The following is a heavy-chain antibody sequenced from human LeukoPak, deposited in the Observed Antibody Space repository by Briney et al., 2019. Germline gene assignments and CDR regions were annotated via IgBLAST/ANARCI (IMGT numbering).Heavy chain of an antibody. CDR3: TREARAGNWFDP. CDR1: GYTFTDYY. J-gene: IGHJ5*02. D-gene: IGHD5-12*01. Sequence: AASVKVSCRASGYTFTDYYIHWVRQAPGQGLEWMGWINPDNGGTNYAQKFQGRVTMTRDTSIRTVYMDLSRLRSDDTAVFYCTREARAGNWFDPWGQGTQVTVSS. CDR2: INPDNGGT. V-gene: IGHV1-2*02.